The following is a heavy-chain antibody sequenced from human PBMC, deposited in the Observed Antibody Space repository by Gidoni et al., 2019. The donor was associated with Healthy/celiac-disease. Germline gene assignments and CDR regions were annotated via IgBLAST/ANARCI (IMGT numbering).Heavy chain of an antibody. CDR3: AGGGSSRYYYYYGMDV. Sequence: QVQLVESGGGVVQPGRSLRLSCAASGFTFSSYGMHWVRQAPGKGLELVAVIWYDGSNKYYADSVKGRFTISRDNSKNTLYLQMNSLRAEDTAVYYCAGGGSSRYYYYYGMDVWGQGTTVTVSS. D-gene: IGHD3-10*01. CDR1: GFTFSSYG. J-gene: IGHJ6*02. CDR2: IWYDGSNK. V-gene: IGHV3-33*01.